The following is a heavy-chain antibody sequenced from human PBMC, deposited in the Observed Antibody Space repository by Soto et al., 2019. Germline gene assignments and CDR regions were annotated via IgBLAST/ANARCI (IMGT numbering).Heavy chain of an antibody. Sequence: QVQLVQSGAEVKKPGASVKVSCKASGYTFTSYGISWVRQAPGQGLEWMGWISAYNGNTNYAQKLQGRVTMTTDTSTSTAYMELRSLRSDDTAVYYCARDRTYYDFWSGYYNPLDGMDVWGQGTTVTVSS. J-gene: IGHJ6*02. CDR3: ARDRTYYDFWSGYYNPLDGMDV. CDR2: ISAYNGNT. V-gene: IGHV1-18*01. D-gene: IGHD3-3*01. CDR1: GYTFTSYG.